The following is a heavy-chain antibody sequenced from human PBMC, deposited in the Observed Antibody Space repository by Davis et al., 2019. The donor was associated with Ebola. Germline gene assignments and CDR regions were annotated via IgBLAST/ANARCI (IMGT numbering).Heavy chain of an antibody. J-gene: IGHJ6*02. CDR1: GYTFTSYA. D-gene: IGHD3-10*01. CDR3: AGSIWFGESHYYGMDV. V-gene: IGHV1-3*01. CDR2: INAGNGNT. Sequence: AASVKVSCKASGYTFTSYAMHWVRQAPGQRLEWMGWINAGNGNTKYSQKFQGRVTITRDTSASTAYMALSSLRSEDTAVYYCAGSIWFGESHYYGMDVWGQGTTVTVSS.